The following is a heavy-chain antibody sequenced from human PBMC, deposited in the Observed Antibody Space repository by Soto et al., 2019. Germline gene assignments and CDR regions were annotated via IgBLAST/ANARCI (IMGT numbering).Heavy chain of an antibody. V-gene: IGHV4-34*12. CDR2: IVHSGST. Sequence: PSETLSLTCAVYGGSFSGYYWSWIRQPPGKGLEWIGEIVHSGSTNYNPALKSRVTISADTSKNQLSLKVTSVTAADTAVYYCGGSTGPDYHYARDVWGRGTRFTVSS. J-gene: IGHJ6*02. D-gene: IGHD4-17*01. CDR1: GGSFSGYY. CDR3: GGSTGPDYHYARDV.